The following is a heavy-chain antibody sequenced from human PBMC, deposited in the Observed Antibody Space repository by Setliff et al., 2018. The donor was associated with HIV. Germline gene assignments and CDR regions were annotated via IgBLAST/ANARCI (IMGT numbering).Heavy chain of an antibody. CDR3: ASGSGYCRNGFCYIGVHKNPDKYYFDY. CDR1: GDTFSNSV. Sequence: VKVSCKASGDTFSNSVLTWVRQAPGQGLEWMGGSIPLFGTVTYAQRFQGRVTITTDELMTTAYMELTSLRSEDTAVYYCASGSGYCRNGFCYIGVHKNPDKYYFDYWGQGTLVTVSS. J-gene: IGHJ4*02. V-gene: IGHV1-69*05. CDR2: SIPLFGTV. D-gene: IGHD2-8*01.